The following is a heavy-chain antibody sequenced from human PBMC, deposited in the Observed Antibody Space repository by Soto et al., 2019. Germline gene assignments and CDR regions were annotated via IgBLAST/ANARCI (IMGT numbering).Heavy chain of an antibody. CDR1: GYTFTGYY. CDR2: INPNSGGT. V-gene: IGHV1-2*04. D-gene: IGHD3-22*01. Sequence: QVQLVQSGAEVKKPGASVKVSCKASGYTFTGYYMHWVRQAPGQGLEWMGWINPNSGGTNYAQKFQGWVTMTRDTSISTAYMELSRLRSDDTAVYYCARGVSRTIVALFHFDYWGQGTLVTVSS. CDR3: ARGVSRTIVALFHFDY. J-gene: IGHJ4*02.